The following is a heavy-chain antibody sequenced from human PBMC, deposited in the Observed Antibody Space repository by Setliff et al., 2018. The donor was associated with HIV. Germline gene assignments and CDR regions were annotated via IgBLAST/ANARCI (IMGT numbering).Heavy chain of an antibody. CDR3: ARDRYAGEIDY. Sequence: SETLSLTCTVSGDSIKSANYFWTWIRQHPGKGLEWIGYIYYTGSTYFNPSLKSRVTLSIDTSKNQFSLKLSSVTAADTAVYYCARDRYAGEIDYWGQGTLVTVSS. CDR2: IYYTGST. D-gene: IGHD3-10*01. V-gene: IGHV4-31*03. CDR1: GDSIKSANYF. J-gene: IGHJ4*02.